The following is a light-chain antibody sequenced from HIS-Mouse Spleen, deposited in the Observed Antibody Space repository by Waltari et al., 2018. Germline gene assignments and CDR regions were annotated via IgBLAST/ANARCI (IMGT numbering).Light chain of an antibody. CDR3: YSTDSSGNHRV. CDR1: ALPKKY. Sequence: SYELTQPPSVSVSPGQTARITCSGVALPKKYAYWYQQKSGQAPVPVIYEDSKRPSGIPEGISGSSSGTMATLTISGAQVEDEADYYCYSTDSSGNHRVFGGGTKLTVL. J-gene: IGLJ2*01. V-gene: IGLV3-10*01. CDR2: EDS.